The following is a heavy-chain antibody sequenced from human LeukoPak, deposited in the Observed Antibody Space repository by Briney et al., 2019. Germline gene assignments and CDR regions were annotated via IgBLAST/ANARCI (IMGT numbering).Heavy chain of an antibody. Sequence: PSETLSLPCTVSGGSISSYYWLWIRQPPGKGLEWIGYIYYSGSTNYNPSLKSRVTISVDTSRNQFSLKLRSVSGADTAVYYCARGVVTRTQELWGQGTLVTVSS. J-gene: IGHJ4*02. D-gene: IGHD1-7*01. V-gene: IGHV4-59*01. CDR2: IYYSGST. CDR1: GGSISSYY. CDR3: ARGVVTRTQEL.